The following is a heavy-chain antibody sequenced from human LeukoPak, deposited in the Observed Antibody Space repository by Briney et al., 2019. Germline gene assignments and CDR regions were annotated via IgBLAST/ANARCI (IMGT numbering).Heavy chain of an antibody. J-gene: IGHJ6*03. CDR2: ISSSSSYI. Sequence: PGGSLRLSCAASGFTFSSYGMSWVRQAPGKGLEWVSSISSSSSYIYYADSVKGRFTISRDNAKNSLYLQMNSLRAEDTAVYYCARCATYYDFWSGYYSHYYYYYYMDVWGKGTTVTVSS. V-gene: IGHV3-21*01. CDR3: ARCATYYDFWSGYYSHYYYYYYMDV. CDR1: GFTFSSYG. D-gene: IGHD3-3*01.